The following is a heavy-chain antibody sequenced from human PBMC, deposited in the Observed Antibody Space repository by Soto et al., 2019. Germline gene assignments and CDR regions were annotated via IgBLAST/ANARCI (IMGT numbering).Heavy chain of an antibody. Sequence: EASVKVSCKAPGGTFSSYAISWVRQAPGQGLEWMGGIIPIFGTANYAQKFQGRVTITADESTSTAYMELSSLRSEDTAVYYCARMAGLEQLAGWFDPWCQGTLVTLSS. D-gene: IGHD6-6*01. V-gene: IGHV1-69*13. CDR3: ARMAGLEQLAGWFDP. CDR2: IIPIFGTA. J-gene: IGHJ5*02. CDR1: GGTFSSYA.